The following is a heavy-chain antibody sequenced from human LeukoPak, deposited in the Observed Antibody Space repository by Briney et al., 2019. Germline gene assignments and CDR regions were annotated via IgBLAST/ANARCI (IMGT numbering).Heavy chain of an antibody. CDR1: GFTFSSYS. D-gene: IGHD3-9*01. CDR3: ARGSHYDILTGYYH. Sequence: GGSLRLSCAASGFTFSSYSMNWVRQAPGKGLEWVSSISSSSSYIYYADSVKGRFTISRDNAKNSLYLQMNSLRVEDTAVYYCARGSHYDILTGYYHWGQGTLVTVSS. J-gene: IGHJ4*02. CDR2: ISSSSSYI. V-gene: IGHV3-21*01.